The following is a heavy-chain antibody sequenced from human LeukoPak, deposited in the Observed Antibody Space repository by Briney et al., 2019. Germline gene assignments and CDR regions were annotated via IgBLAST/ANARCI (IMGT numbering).Heavy chain of an antibody. D-gene: IGHD6-19*01. CDR3: ARGQWLVRGVYFDY. V-gene: IGHV3-48*04. CDR1: GFTFSSYW. J-gene: IGHJ4*02. Sequence: GGSLRLSCAASGFTFSSYWMSWVRQAPGKGLEWVSYISASGSTIYYADSVKGRFTFSRDNSKNLLYLQMNSPRAEDTAVYYCARGQWLVRGVYFDYWGQGTLVSVSS. CDR2: ISASGSTI.